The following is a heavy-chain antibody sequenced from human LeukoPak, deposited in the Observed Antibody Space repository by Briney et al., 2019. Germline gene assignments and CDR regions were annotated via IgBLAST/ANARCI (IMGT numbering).Heavy chain of an antibody. CDR2: ISSSSSYI. V-gene: IGHV3-21*01. CDR1: GFTFSSYS. D-gene: IGHD2-2*01. CDR3: AKLVPKTPPTD. J-gene: IGHJ4*02. Sequence: GGSLRLSCAASGFTFSSYSMNWVRQAPGKGLEWVSSISSSSSYIYYADSVKGRFTISRDNAKNSLYLQMNSLRAEDTAVYYCAKLVPKTPPTDWGQGTLVTVSS.